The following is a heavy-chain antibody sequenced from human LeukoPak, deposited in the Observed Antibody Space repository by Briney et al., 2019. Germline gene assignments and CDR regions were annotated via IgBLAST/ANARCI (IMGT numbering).Heavy chain of an antibody. CDR1: GFTFDDYA. CDR2: ISWNSGSI. CDR3: AKDIDTAMVTGGMDV. V-gene: IGHV3-9*01. Sequence: GGSLRLSCAASGFTFDDYAMHWVRQAPGKGLEWVSGISWNSGSIGYADSVKGRFTISRDNAKNSLYLQMNSLRAEDTALYYCAKDIDTAMVTGGMDVWGQGTTVTVSS. D-gene: IGHD5-18*01. J-gene: IGHJ6*02.